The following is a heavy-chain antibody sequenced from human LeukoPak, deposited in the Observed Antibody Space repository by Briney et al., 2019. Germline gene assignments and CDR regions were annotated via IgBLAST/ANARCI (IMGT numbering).Heavy chain of an antibody. CDR3: ARAGPSLITIFGVVIPSGLKFDP. CDR2: IYYSGST. Sequence: ASETLSLTCTVSGGSISSCYWSWIRQPPGKGLEWIEYIYYSGSTNYNPSLKSRVTISVDTSKNQFSLKLSSVTAADTAVYYCARAGPSLITIFGVVIPSGLKFDPWGQGTLVTVSS. V-gene: IGHV4-59*01. D-gene: IGHD3-3*01. J-gene: IGHJ5*02. CDR1: GGSISSCY.